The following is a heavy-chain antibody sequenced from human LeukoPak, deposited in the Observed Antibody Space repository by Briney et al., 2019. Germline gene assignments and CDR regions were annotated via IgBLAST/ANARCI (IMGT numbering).Heavy chain of an antibody. CDR2: ISGSGGST. J-gene: IGHJ4*02. Sequence: GGSLRLSYAASGFTFSSYAMSWVRQAPGKGLEWVSAISGSGGSTYYADSVKGRFTISRDNSKNTLYLQMNSLRAEDTAVYYCAKVHYYDSSGYLDYWGQGTLVAVSS. D-gene: IGHD3-22*01. V-gene: IGHV3-23*01. CDR1: GFTFSSYA. CDR3: AKVHYYDSSGYLDY.